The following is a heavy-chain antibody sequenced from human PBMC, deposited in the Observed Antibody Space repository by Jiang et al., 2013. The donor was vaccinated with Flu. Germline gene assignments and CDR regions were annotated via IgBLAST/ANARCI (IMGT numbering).Heavy chain of an antibody. CDR3: AREGGYYDSSGYLDY. CDR1: GFTFSSYG. J-gene: IGHJ4*02. Sequence: VQLVESGGGVVQPGRSLRLSCAASGFTFSSYGMHWVRQAPGKGLEWVAVIWYDGSNKYYADSVKGRFTISRDNSKNTLYLQMNSLRAEDTAVYYCAREGGYYDSSGYLDYVGPGNPGHRL. V-gene: IGHV3-33*01. D-gene: IGHD3-22*01. CDR2: IWYDGSNK.